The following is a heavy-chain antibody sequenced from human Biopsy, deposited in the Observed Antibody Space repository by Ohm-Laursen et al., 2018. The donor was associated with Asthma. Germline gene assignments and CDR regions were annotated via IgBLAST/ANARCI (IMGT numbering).Heavy chain of an antibody. CDR3: VRGSSSWHHGPFHYYYGLNV. CDR1: SGSGGYMRSGNYY. CDR2: IYYSGTT. J-gene: IGHJ6*02. D-gene: IGHD6-13*01. Sequence: GTLSLTCSLSSGSGGYMRSGNYYWGWIRQPPGKGLEWIGSIYYSGTTYYNPSLESRVTVSADTSKNHFSLKLTSVTAADTAVYYCVRGSSSWHHGPFHYYYGLNVWGQGTTATVSS. V-gene: IGHV4-39*01.